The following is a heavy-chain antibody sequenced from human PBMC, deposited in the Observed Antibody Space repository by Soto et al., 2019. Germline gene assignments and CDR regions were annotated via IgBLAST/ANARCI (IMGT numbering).Heavy chain of an antibody. D-gene: IGHD1-26*01. V-gene: IGHV1-69*02. J-gene: IGHJ6*02. CDR2: IIPILGIA. CDR3: ARLRDSDGMDV. Sequence: QVQLVQSGAEVKKPGSSVKVSCKASGGTFSSYTVSWVRQAPGQGLEWMGRIIPILGIANYAQKFQGRVTITADKSTSTAYMELSSLRSEDTAVYYCARLRDSDGMDVWGQGTTVTVSS. CDR1: GGTFSSYT.